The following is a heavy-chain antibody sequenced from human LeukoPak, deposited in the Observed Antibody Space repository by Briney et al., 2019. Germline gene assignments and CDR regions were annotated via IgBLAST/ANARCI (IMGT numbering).Heavy chain of an antibody. J-gene: IGHJ4*02. D-gene: IGHD3-9*01. Sequence: GGSLRLSCAASGFTFSSYAMSWVRQAPGEGLEWVSAISGSGGSTYYADSVKGRFTISRDNSKNALYLQMNSLRAEDTAVYYCAKDIGRRYYDILTGYYDYWGQGTLVTVSS. CDR1: GFTFSSYA. CDR3: AKDIGRRYYDILTGYYDY. CDR2: ISGSGGST. V-gene: IGHV3-23*01.